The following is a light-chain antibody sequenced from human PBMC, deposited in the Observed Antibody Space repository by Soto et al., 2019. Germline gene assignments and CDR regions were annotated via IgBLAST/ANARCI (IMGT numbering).Light chain of an antibody. CDR2: SAS. CDR3: QQANSFPWT. CDR1: QGINSR. V-gene: IGKV1-12*01. Sequence: DIQMTQSPSSVSASVGDRVIITYRASQGINSRLAWYQQKAGRAPKLLIYSASSLLSGVPSRFSGSASGTDFTLTISSLQPEDFATYYCQQANSFPWTFGQGTKVEIK. J-gene: IGKJ1*01.